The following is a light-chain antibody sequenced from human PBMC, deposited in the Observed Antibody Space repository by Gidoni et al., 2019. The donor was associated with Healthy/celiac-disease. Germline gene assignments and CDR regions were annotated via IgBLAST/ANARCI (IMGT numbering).Light chain of an antibody. V-gene: IGKV3-20*01. Sequence: IVLTPSPGTLSLSPGERATLSCRASQSVSSSYLAWYQQKPGQAPRLLIYGASRRATGIPDRFSGSGSGTDFTLTISRLEPEEFAVYYCQQYGSSPWTFGQGTKVEIK. J-gene: IGKJ1*01. CDR2: GAS. CDR3: QQYGSSPWT. CDR1: QSVSSSY.